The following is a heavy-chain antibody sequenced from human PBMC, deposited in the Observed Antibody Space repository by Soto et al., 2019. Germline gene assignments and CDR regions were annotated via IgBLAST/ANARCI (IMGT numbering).Heavy chain of an antibody. CDR1: GGTFSSYT. D-gene: IGHD3-16*01. CDR2: IIPILGIA. V-gene: IGHV1-69*04. CDR3: AKDRDVAFEPSYAFDI. Sequence: ASVKVSCKASGGTFSSYTISWVRQAPGQGLEWMGRIIPILGIANYAQRFKGRVTITADKSTSTAYMELSSLRSEDTVVYYCAKDRDVAFEPSYAFDIWGQGTMVTVSS. J-gene: IGHJ3*02.